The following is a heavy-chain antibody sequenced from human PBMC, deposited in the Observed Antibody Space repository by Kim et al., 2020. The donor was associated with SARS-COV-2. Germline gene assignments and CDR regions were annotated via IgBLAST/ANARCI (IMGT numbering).Heavy chain of an antibody. Sequence: GGSLRLSCVASGFTFSSYWMHWVRQAPGKGLVWVSCVYCDGSRTSYVDSVKGRFTISRDNARNTLYLQMNSLRAEDTAVYYCASLSTGYVWGSFYYW. V-gene: IGHV3-74*01. CDR3: ASLSTGYVWGSFYY. CDR1: GFTFSSYW. D-gene: IGHD3-16*01. J-gene: IGHJ4*01. CDR2: VYCDGSRT.